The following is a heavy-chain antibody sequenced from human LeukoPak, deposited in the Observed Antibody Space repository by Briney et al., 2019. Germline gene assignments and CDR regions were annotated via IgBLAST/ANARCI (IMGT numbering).Heavy chain of an antibody. Sequence: GGSLRLSCAASGFTFSNYAMSWVRQAPGKGLEWVSAISGSGGSTYYADSVKGRFTISRDNSKNTLYLQMNSLRAEDTAVYYCAKGGKWDVTPFDYWGQGTLVTVSS. D-gene: IGHD1-26*01. CDR1: GFTFSNYA. CDR2: ISGSGGST. J-gene: IGHJ4*02. V-gene: IGHV3-23*01. CDR3: AKGGKWDVTPFDY.